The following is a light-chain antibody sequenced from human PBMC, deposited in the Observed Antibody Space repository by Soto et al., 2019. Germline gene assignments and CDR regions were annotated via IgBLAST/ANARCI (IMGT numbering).Light chain of an antibody. Sequence: QSVLTQPPSVSGAPGQRVTISCTGSSSNIGAGYDVHWYQQLPGTAPKLLIYGNSNRPSGVPVRFSGSKSGTSASLAITGLQAEDEADYYCQSYDSSRSLVFGGGTKLPVL. J-gene: IGLJ2*01. CDR3: QSYDSSRSLV. CDR2: GNS. V-gene: IGLV1-40*01. CDR1: SSNIGAGYD.